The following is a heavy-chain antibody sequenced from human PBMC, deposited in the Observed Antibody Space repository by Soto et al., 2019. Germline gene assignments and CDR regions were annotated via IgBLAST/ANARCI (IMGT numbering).Heavy chain of an antibody. CDR2: ISGSGGST. Sequence: GGSLRLSCTASGFTFSSYAMSWVRQAPGKGLEWVSAISGSGGSTYYADSVKGRFTISRDNSKNTLYLQMNSLRAEDTSVYYCAKVPAPGASIAVAGTGYFDYWGQGTLVTVSS. CDR3: AKVPAPGASIAVAGTGYFDY. D-gene: IGHD6-19*01. CDR1: GFTFSSYA. V-gene: IGHV3-23*01. J-gene: IGHJ4*02.